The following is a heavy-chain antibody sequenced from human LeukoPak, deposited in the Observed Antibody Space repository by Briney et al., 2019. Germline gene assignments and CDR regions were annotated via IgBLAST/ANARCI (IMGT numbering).Heavy chain of an antibody. CDR2: IYYSGST. J-gene: IGHJ4*02. V-gene: IGHV4-59*08. D-gene: IGHD1-7*01. CDR1: GGSISSHY. CDR3: ARRAPGITGTYIFDY. Sequence: SETLSLTCTVSGGSISSHYWSWIRQPPGKGLEWIGYIYYSGSTNYNPSLKSRVTTSVDTSKNQFSLKLSSVTAADTAVYYCARRAPGITGTYIFDYWGQGTLVTVSS.